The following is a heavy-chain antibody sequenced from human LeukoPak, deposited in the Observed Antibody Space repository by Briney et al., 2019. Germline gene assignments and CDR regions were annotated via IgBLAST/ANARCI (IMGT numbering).Heavy chain of an antibody. CDR2: ISAYNGNT. D-gene: IGHD5-12*01. CDR3: ARVRLIVATTWKAGEAVY. CDR1: GYTFTSYG. Sequence: ASVKVSCKASGYTFTSYGISWVRQAPGQGLEWMGWISAYNGNTNYAQKLQGRVTMTTDTSTSTAYMELRSLRSDDTAVYYCARVRLIVATTWKAGEAVYWGQGTLVTVSS. V-gene: IGHV1-18*01. J-gene: IGHJ4*02.